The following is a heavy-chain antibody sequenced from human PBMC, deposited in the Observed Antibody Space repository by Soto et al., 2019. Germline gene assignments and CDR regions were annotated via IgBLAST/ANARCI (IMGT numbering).Heavy chain of an antibody. V-gene: IGHV3-11*05. J-gene: IGHJ4*02. D-gene: IGHD5-12*01. CDR3: ARDHHRYSGYDYVDY. CDR1: GFTFSDYY. CDR2: ISSSSSYT. Sequence: GGSLRLSCAASGFTFSDYYMSWIRKAPGKGLEWVSYISSSSSYTNYADSVKGRFTISRDNAKNSLYLQMNSLRAEDTAVYYCARDHHRYSGYDYVDYWGQGTLVTVSS.